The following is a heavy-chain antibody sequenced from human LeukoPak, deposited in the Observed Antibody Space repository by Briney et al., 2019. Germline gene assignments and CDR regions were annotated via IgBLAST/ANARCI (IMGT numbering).Heavy chain of an antibody. CDR1: GYTFTGYY. Sequence: ASVKVSCKASGYTFTGYYMHWVRQAPGQGLEWMGWINPNSGGTNYAQKFQGWVTMTRDTSISTAYMELSRLRSDDTAEYYCARETSGSYFYYWGQGTLVTVSS. CDR2: INPNSGGT. D-gene: IGHD1-26*01. CDR3: ARETSGSYFYY. J-gene: IGHJ4*02. V-gene: IGHV1-2*04.